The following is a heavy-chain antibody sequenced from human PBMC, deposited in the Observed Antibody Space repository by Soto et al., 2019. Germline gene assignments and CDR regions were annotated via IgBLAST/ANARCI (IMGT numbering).Heavy chain of an antibody. D-gene: IGHD3-10*01. V-gene: IGHV4-59*01. CDR3: VRDLNGSGEY. CDR1: GCSTTSDY. J-gene: IGHJ4*02. CDR2: IFHSLGA. Sequence: SEVLSVPFAVCGCSTTSDYWSGIRQTPGKGLDWRGYIFHSLGAKYNPSLGSRGTISLDTSKNQLSLSLRSVTAAYTDIYFCVRDLNGSGEYWGQGPLVNLSS.